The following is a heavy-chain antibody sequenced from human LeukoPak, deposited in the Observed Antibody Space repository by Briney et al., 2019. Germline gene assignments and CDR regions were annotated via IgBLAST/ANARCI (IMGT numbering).Heavy chain of an antibody. Sequence: SETLSLTCTVSGGSISLYYWNWIQQPPGKGLEWIGYIYTSGSTKYNPSLKSRVTISVDTSKNQLSLKLSSVTAADTAVYYCAGPDIATRPRKYYYYYMDVWGKGTTVTVSS. CDR2: IYTSGST. D-gene: IGHD2-15*01. CDR1: GGSISLYY. V-gene: IGHV4-4*09. J-gene: IGHJ6*03. CDR3: AGPDIATRPRKYYYYYMDV.